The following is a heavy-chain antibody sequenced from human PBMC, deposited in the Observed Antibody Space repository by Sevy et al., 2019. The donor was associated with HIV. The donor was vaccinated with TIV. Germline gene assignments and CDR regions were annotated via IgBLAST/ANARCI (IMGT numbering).Heavy chain of an antibody. D-gene: IGHD3-9*01. CDR3: ATGKAVLRYFDWLLADAFDI. Sequence: ASLKVSCKVSGYTLTELSMHWVRQAPGKGLEWMGGFDPEDGETIYAQKFQGRVTMTEDTSTDTAYMELSSLRSEDTAVYYCATGKAVLRYFDWLLADAFDIWGQGTMVTVSS. J-gene: IGHJ3*02. V-gene: IGHV1-24*01. CDR1: GYTLTELS. CDR2: FDPEDGET.